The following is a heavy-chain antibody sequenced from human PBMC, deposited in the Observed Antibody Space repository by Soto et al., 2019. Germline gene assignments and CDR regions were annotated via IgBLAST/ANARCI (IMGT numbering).Heavy chain of an antibody. J-gene: IGHJ6*02. D-gene: IGHD3-16*02. CDR1: CGSISSYY. V-gene: IGHV4-59*01. CDR2: IYYSLRT. CDR3: ARRNPYYDYVWGSYRRTSYYGMDV. Sequence: LSLTCTVSCGSISSYYWSWIRQPPGKGLEWIGYIYYSLRTNYNPSLKSRVTISVDTSKNQFSLKLSSVTAAETAVYYCARRNPYYDYVWGSYRRTSYYGMDVWGQGTTVTVSS.